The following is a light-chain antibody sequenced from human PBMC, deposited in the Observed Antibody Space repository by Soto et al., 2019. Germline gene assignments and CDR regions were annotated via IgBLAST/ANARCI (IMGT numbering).Light chain of an antibody. CDR3: MQDLQSPWT. Sequence: IAMTQSPLSLPVTPGEPASISCRSSQSLLHSNGYNYLDWYLQKPGQSPQLLIYLGSNRASGVPDRFSGSGSGTDFTLKISRVEAEDVGVYYCMQDLQSPWTFGQGTKVDIK. J-gene: IGKJ1*01. CDR1: QSLLHSNGYNY. V-gene: IGKV2-28*01. CDR2: LGS.